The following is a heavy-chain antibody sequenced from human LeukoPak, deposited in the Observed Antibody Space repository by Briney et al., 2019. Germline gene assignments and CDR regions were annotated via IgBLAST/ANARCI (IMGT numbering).Heavy chain of an antibody. J-gene: IGHJ4*02. CDR2: IYYSGST. CDR3: ARVGWELLGPFDH. D-gene: IGHD1-26*01. Sequence: SETLSLTCAVYGGSFSGYYWSWIRQPPGKGLEWIGYIYYSGSTNYNPSLKSRVTISVDRSKNQFSLKLRSVIAADTAVYYCARVGWELLGPFDHWGQGTLVTVSS. V-gene: IGHV4-59*01. CDR1: GGSFSGYY.